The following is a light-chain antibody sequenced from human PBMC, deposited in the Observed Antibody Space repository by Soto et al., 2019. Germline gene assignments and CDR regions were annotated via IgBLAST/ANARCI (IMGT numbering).Light chain of an antibody. CDR1: SSDVGGYNY. V-gene: IGLV2-14*03. J-gene: IGLJ1*01. Sequence: QSVLTQPASVSGSPGQSITISCTGTSSDVGGYNYVSWYQHHPGKAPKLMIFDVSNRPSGVSNRFSGSKSGNTASLTISGLQPEDEADYYRSPYTTTNTPQIVFVTAPKVT. CDR3: SPYTTTNTPQIV. CDR2: DVS.